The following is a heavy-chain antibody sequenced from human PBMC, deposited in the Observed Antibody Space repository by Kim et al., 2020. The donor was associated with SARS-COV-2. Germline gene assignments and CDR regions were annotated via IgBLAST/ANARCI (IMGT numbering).Heavy chain of an antibody. D-gene: IGHD3-10*01. CDR1: GGSFSGYY. Sequence: SETLSLTCAVYGGSFSGYYWSWIRQPPGKGLEWIGEINHSGSTNYNPSLKSRVTISVDTSKNQFSLKLSSVTAADTAVYYCARLWFGGLGEYWGQGTPGT. CDR3: ARLWFGGLGEY. V-gene: IGHV4-34*01. J-gene: IGHJ4*02. CDR2: INHSGST.